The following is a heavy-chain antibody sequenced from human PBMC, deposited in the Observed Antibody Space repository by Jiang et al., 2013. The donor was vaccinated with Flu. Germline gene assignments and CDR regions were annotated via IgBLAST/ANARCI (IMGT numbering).Heavy chain of an antibody. V-gene: IGHV4-30-4*01. D-gene: IGHD1-1*01. Sequence: PGLVKPSQTLTLTCTVSGASISSRGYYWSWVRQRPERGLEWIGYIYYSGSTFYNPSLKSRVTISMDTPDNKFSLNVSSMTAADTAVYYCASRGTTGGILDHWGQGTLVTVSS. CDR2: IYYSGST. J-gene: IGHJ4*02. CDR1: GASISSRGYY. CDR3: ASRGTTGGILDH.